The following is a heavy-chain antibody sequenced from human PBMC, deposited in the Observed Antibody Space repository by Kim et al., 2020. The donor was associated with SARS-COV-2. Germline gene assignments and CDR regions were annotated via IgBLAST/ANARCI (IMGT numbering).Heavy chain of an antibody. CDR2: IYHSGST. Sequence: SETLSLTCTVSGYSISSGYYWGWIRQPPGKGLEWIGSIYHSGSTYYNPSLKSRVTISVDTSKNQFSLKLSSVTAADTAVYYCARDAVVYSSRWSHQNYY. CDR1: GYSISSGYY. V-gene: IGHV4-38-2*02. J-gene: IGHJ6*01. D-gene: IGHD6-13*01. CDR3: ARDAVVYSSRWSHQNYY.